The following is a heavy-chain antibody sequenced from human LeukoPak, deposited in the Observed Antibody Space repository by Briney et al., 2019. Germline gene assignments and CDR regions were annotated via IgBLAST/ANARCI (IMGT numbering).Heavy chain of an antibody. V-gene: IGHV3-66*01. CDR2: IYRDDSP. D-gene: IGHD2-15*01. Sequence: GGSLRLFCAASGFTVRTNYMSWVRQAPGKGLEWVSFIYRDDSPYYADSVKGRFTISSDTSKNTLYLQMNSLRGEDTAVYYCARDRYCSGGSCYSDAFDIWGQGTMVTVSS. J-gene: IGHJ3*02. CDR1: GFTVRTNY. CDR3: ARDRYCSGGSCYSDAFDI.